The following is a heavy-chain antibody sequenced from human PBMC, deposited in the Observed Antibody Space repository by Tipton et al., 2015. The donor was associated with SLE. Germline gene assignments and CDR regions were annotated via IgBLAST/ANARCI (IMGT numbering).Heavy chain of an antibody. V-gene: IGHV4-31*03. D-gene: IGHD5-24*01. J-gene: IGHJ4*02. CDR3: ARLTTLATFYS. CDR2: IHYTGTT. CDR1: GGSFTRGGYY. Sequence: ILSLTCSVSGGSFTRGGYYWSWIRQHPGKGLEWIGYIHYTGTTYYNPSLQSRVTISLDTSKNQFSLRLSSVTAADTAVYYCARLTTLATFYSWGQGTRVTVSS.